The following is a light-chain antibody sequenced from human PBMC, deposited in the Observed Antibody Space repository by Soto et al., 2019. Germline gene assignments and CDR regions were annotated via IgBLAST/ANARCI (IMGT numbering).Light chain of an antibody. CDR2: ATS. CDR1: QSIGNY. V-gene: IGKV3-11*01. CDR3: QQRSSWPFT. J-gene: IGKJ3*01. Sequence: EVVLTQSPATLPFSPGEVATLSFRASQSIGNYLAWYQQKPGQAPRLLIYATSNRATGIPARFSGSGSGTDFTLTISSLEPEDFAVYYCQQRSSWPFTFGPGTKVDIK.